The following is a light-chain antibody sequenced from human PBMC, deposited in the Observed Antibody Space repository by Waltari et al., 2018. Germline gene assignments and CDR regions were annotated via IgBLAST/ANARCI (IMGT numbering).Light chain of an antibody. V-gene: IGLV1-44*01. CDR3: AAWDDTLNGHFV. CDR2: GND. J-gene: IGLJ1*01. CDR1: SPNIGPNT. Sequence: QSVLTQPPSASGTPGPTVTVSCSGRSPNIGPNTVNWYQPLPCTAPKVVIYGNDQRPSGVPDRFSGSKSGTSASLAISGFQSEDEADYYCAAWDDTLNGHFVFGTGTKVTVL.